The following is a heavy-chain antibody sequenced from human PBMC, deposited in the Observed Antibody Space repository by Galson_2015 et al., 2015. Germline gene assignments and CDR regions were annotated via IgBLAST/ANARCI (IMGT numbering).Heavy chain of an antibody. CDR2: IYPGDSDT. CDR1: GYSFTSYW. J-gene: IGHJ3*02. Sequence: QSGAEVTKPGESLQISCTGSGYSFTSYWIGWVRQMPGKGLEWMGIIYPGDSDTRYSPSFQGQVTISADKSISTAYLQWSSLKASDTAMYYCARVIAAAALKDAFDIWGRGTMVTVSS. V-gene: IGHV5-51*01. CDR3: ARVIAAAALKDAFDI. D-gene: IGHD6-13*01.